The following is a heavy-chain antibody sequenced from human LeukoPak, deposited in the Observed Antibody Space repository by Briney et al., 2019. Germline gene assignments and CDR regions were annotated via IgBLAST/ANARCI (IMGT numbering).Heavy chain of an antibody. CDR3: AKDIGSGSYFSFDY. Sequence: GGSLRLSCAASGFTFDDYAMHWVRQAPGKGLEWVSGISWSSGSIGYADSVKGRFTISRDNAKNSLYLQMNSLRAEDTALYYCAKDIGSGSYFSFDYWVQRTLVAVSS. CDR1: GFTFDDYA. CDR2: ISWSSGSI. D-gene: IGHD1-26*01. J-gene: IGHJ4*02. V-gene: IGHV3-9*01.